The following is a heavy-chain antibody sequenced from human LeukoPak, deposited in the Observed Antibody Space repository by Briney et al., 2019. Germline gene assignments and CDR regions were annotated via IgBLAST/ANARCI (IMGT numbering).Heavy chain of an antibody. CDR2: IYPGDPDT. CDR3: ARSSTFYDSSGYTLPFDY. V-gene: IGHV5-51*01. D-gene: IGHD3-22*01. J-gene: IGHJ4*02. Sequence: GESLKISCEGSGYSFPSYWVAWVRQMPGKGLEWMGIIYPGDPDTRYSPSFQGQVTISAAKSFSTAYLQWGNLKASDTAMYYCARSSTFYDSSGYTLPFDYWGQGTLVTVSS. CDR1: GYSFPSYW.